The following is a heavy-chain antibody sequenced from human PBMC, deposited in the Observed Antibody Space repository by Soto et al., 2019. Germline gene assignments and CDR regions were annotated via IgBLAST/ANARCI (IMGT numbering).Heavy chain of an antibody. CDR2: IYYSGST. Sequence: SETLSLTCTVSGGSISSSSYYWGWIRQPPGKGLEWIGSIYYSGSTYYNPSLKSRVTISVDTSKNQFSLKLSSVTAADTAVYYCARPFGVVTSFDYWGQGTLVTVSS. D-gene: IGHD3-3*01. CDR3: ARPFGVVTSFDY. V-gene: IGHV4-39*01. CDR1: GGSISSSSYY. J-gene: IGHJ4*02.